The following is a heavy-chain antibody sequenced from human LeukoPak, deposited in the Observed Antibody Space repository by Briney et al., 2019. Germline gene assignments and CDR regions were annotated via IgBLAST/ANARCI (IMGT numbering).Heavy chain of an antibody. D-gene: IGHD2/OR15-2a*01. V-gene: IGHV4-31*03. J-gene: IGHJ5*02. CDR1: GGSISSGGYS. CDR2: IYYSGST. CDR3: ARAIERTFAGYNWFDP. Sequence: SQTLSLTCTVSGGSISSGGYSWSWIRQHPGKGLEWIGYIYYSGSTYYNPSLKSRVTISVDTSKNQFSLKLSSVTAADTAVYYCARAIERTFAGYNWFDPWGQGTLVTVSS.